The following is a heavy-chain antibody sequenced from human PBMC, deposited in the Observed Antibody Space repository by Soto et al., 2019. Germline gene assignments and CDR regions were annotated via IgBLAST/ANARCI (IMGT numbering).Heavy chain of an antibody. J-gene: IGHJ3*01. CDR3: ARGGPRINALDL. CDR1: GYTLSSYY. CDR2: INPTSDYT. V-gene: IGHV1-46*01. Sequence: QVQLVQSGAEVKQPGASVKISCKASGYTLSSYYLHWVRQAPGQGLEWMGIINPTSDYTNFAQNFTGRVILTRDASTSTVDMELTSLRPDDTAVYFCARGGPRINALDLWGQGTMVAVSS.